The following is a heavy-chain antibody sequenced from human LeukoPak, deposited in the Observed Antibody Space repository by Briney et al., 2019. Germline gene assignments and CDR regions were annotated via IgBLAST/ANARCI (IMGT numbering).Heavy chain of an antibody. CDR1: GFTVSSNH. CDR3: ARGTAAASAGSN. CDR2: IYSGGGT. Sequence: PGGSLRLSCAASGFTVSSNHMSWVRQAPGKGLEWVSVIYSGGGTYYADSVKGRFTISRDNTKNTLYLQMNSLRAEDTAVYYCARGTAAASAGSNWGQGILVTVSS. J-gene: IGHJ4*02. D-gene: IGHD6-13*01. V-gene: IGHV3-53*01.